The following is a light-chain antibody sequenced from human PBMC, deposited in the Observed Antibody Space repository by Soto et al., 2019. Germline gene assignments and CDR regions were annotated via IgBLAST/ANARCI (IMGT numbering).Light chain of an antibody. J-gene: IGKJ4*01. CDR2: AAS. Sequence: IQLPPSPFSLSASVVDRLTITCRASQGISSYLAWYQQKPGKAPKLLIHAASTLQSGVPSRFSGSGSGTDFTLTISSLQPEDFATYYCQQLNSYPPVFGGGTKVDIK. CDR3: QQLNSYPPV. V-gene: IGKV1-9*01. CDR1: QGISSY.